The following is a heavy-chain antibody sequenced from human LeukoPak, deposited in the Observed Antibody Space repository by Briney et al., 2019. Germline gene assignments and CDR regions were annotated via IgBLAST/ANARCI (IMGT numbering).Heavy chain of an antibody. CDR2: IYTSGST. Sequence: ASETLSLTCTVSGGSISSGSYYWSWIRQPAGKGLEWIGRIYTSGSTNYNPSLKSRVTISVDTSKNQFSLKLSSVTAADTAVYYCAREIPQRYNWFDPWGQATLVTVSS. CDR1: GGSISSGSYY. CDR3: AREIPQRYNWFDP. V-gene: IGHV4-61*02. J-gene: IGHJ5*02.